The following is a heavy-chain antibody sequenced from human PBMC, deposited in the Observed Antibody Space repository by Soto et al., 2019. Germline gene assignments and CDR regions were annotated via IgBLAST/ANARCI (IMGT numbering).Heavy chain of an antibody. CDR2: INPNSGGT. D-gene: IGHD2-15*01. V-gene: IGHV1-2*04. CDR3: AXSGCSGGSCYRPYGMDV. Sequence: ASVKVSCKASGYTLTGYYMHWVRQAPGQGLEWMGWINPNSGGTNYAQKFQGWVTMTRDTSISTAYMELSRLRSDDTAVYYCAXSGCSGGSCYRPYGMDVWGQGTTVTVSS. J-gene: IGHJ6*02. CDR1: GYTLTGYY.